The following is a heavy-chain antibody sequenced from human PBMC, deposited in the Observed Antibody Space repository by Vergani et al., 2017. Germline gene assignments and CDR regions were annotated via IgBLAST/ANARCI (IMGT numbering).Heavy chain of an antibody. Sequence: EVQLVESGGGLVQPGRSLRLSCAASGFTFDDYAMHWVRQAPGKGLVWVSVISWNSGSIGYADSVKGRFTISRDNAKKSLYLQRNSLRAEDPVLYYCAKVVAVAGGWFDRWGQGSLVTVSS. CDR1: GFTFDDYA. CDR2: ISWNSGSI. D-gene: IGHD6-19*01. CDR3: AKVVAVAGGWFDR. V-gene: IGHV3-9*01. J-gene: IGHJ5*02.